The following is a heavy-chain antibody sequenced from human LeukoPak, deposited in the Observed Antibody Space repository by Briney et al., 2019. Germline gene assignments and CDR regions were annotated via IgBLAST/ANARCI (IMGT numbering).Heavy chain of an antibody. CDR2: TYYRSKWYN. CDR3: AREGRWGSGWDPYYFDY. CDR1: GDSVSSNSAA. D-gene: IGHD6-19*01. V-gene: IGHV6-1*01. J-gene: IGHJ4*02. Sequence: SQTLSLTCAISGDSVSSNSAAWNWIRQSPSRGLEWLGRTYYRSKWYNDYAVSVKSRITINPDTSKNQFSLQLNSVTPEDTAVYYYAREGRWGSGWDPYYFDYWGQGTLVTVSS.